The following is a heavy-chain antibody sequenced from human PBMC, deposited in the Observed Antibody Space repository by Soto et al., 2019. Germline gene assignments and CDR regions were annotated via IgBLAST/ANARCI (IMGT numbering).Heavy chain of an antibody. CDR3: ARGERDIVVVVAANDAFDI. CDR2: ISSSGSTI. D-gene: IGHD2-15*01. V-gene: IGHV3-11*01. CDR1: GFTFSDYY. Sequence: GGSLRLSCAASGFTFSDYYMSWIRQAPGKGLEWVSYISSSGSTIYYADSVKGRFTISRDNAKNSLYLQMNSLRAEDTAVYYCARGERDIVVVVAANDAFDIWGQGTMVTVSS. J-gene: IGHJ3*02.